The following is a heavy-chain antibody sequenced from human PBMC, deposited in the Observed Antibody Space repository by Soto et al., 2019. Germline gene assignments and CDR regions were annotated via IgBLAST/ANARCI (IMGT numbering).Heavy chain of an antibody. CDR3: ASGSLSDYDFWSGSKALFDY. Sequence: ASVKVSCKASGYTFTSYAMHWVRQAPGQRLEWMGWINAGNGNTKYSQKLQGRVTITRDTSASTAYMELRSLRSDDTAVYYCASGSLSDYDFWSGSKALFDYWGQGTLVTVSS. V-gene: IGHV1-3*01. CDR1: GYTFTSYA. J-gene: IGHJ4*02. D-gene: IGHD3-3*01. CDR2: INAGNGNT.